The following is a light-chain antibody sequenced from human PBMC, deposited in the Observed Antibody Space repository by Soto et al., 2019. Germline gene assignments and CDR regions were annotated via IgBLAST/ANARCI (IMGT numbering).Light chain of an antibody. CDR1: SSNIGGNT. CDR3: AAWDDSLNGPV. V-gene: IGLV1-44*01. J-gene: IGLJ2*01. Sequence: QSVLTQPPSASGTPGQRVTISCSGSSSNIGGNTVNWYQQVPGTAPKLLIYSIDQRPSGVPDRFSGSKSGTSASLAIGGLQSEDEADYYCAAWDDSLNGPVFGGGTKLTVL. CDR2: SID.